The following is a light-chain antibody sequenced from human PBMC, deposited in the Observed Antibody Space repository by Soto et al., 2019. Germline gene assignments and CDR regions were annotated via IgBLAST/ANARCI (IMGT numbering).Light chain of an antibody. V-gene: IGKV3-11*01. Sequence: EIVLTQFPATLSLSPGEGATLSCRASQSVSNSLAWYQQEPGQAQRRLIYDAANRSTGNPARFSGSGSGTDLALSYSRLEPEDLAVYYCQQRSNWTFGQGTKVDIK. CDR3: QQRSNWT. J-gene: IGKJ1*01. CDR2: DAA. CDR1: QSVSNS.